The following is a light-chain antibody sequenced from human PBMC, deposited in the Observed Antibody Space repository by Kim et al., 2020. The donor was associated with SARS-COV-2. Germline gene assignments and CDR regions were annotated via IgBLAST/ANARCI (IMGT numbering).Light chain of an antibody. V-gene: IGKV3-15*01. CDR2: GAS. CDR3: QQYNNWPLT. Sequence: VSPGDRATLSCRASQSVSSNLAWYQQKPGQAPRLLIYGASTRATGIPARFSGSGSGTEFTLTISSLQSEDFAVYYCQQYNNWPLTFGGGTKVDIK. CDR1: QSVSSN. J-gene: IGKJ4*01.